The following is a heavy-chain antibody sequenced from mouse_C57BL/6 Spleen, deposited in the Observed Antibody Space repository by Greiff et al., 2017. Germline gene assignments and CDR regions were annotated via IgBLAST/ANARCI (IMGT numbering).Heavy chain of an antibody. CDR3: ARGGYYGSSYAFDY. Sequence: VQLQQSGPELVKPGASVKISCKASGYSFTSYYIHWVKQRPGQGLEWIGWIYPGSGNTKYNEKFKGKATLTADTSSSTAYMQLRSLTSEDSAVYYCARGGYYGSSYAFDYWGQGTTLTVSS. D-gene: IGHD1-1*01. J-gene: IGHJ2*01. CDR1: GYSFTSYY. CDR2: IYPGSGNT. V-gene: IGHV1-66*01.